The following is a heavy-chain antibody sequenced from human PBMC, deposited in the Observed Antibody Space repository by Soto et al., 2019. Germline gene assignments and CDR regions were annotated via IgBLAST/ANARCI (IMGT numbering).Heavy chain of an antibody. J-gene: IGHJ6*02. V-gene: IGHV1-18*01. CDR1: GYTFTSYG. D-gene: IGHD4-17*01. Sequence: QVQLVQSGAEVNKPGASVKVSCKASGYTFTSYGISWVRQAPGQGLEWMGWISIYNGNTNYAQKLQGRVTMTTDTSTRTDYMELRSLRSDDTAVYYCARDVRSHDYGHYYYGMDVWGQGTTVTVSS. CDR2: ISIYNGNT. CDR3: ARDVRSHDYGHYYYGMDV.